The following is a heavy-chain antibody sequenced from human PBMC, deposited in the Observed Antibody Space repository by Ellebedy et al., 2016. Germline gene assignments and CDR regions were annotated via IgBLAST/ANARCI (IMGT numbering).Heavy chain of an antibody. CDR2: ITGSGDRT. CDR3: AKCRHINGCLLDY. V-gene: IGHV3-23*01. CDR1: GFSFSSYA. Sequence: GESLKISCAASGFSFSSYAMSWVRQAPGKGPERVSTITGSGDRTNYADSVKGRFTISRDSSKNTLYLDMDSLRAEDTAIYYCAKCRHINGCLLDYWGQGTLVTVSS. D-gene: IGHD6-19*01. J-gene: IGHJ4*02.